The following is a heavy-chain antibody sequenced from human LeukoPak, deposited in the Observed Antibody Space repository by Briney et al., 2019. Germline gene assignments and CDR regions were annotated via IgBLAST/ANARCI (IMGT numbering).Heavy chain of an antibody. CDR2: ISSSGSTI. CDR1: GFTFSSYE. V-gene: IGHV3-48*03. Sequence: PGGSLRLSCAASGFTFSSYEMNWVRQAPGKGLEWVSYISSSGSTIFYTDSVKGRFTISRDNAKNSLYLQMNSLRAEDTAVYYCARGLSSSFLYGMDVWGQGTTATVSS. D-gene: IGHD2-2*01. CDR3: ARGLSSSFLYGMDV. J-gene: IGHJ6*02.